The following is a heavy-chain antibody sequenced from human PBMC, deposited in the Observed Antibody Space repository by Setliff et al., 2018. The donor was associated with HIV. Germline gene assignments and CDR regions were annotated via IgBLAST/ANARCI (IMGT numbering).Heavy chain of an antibody. D-gene: IGHD6-13*01. CDR1: GFTFRTFA. Sequence: GGSLRLSCVASGFTFRTFAMHWVRQAPGKGLEWVSGVTYDGRRTFYTDAVKGRFTISRDNSNNTLYLQMNSLRAEDTAVYYCARTASYGNSWYHWFDPWGQGTLVTVSS. CDR2: VTYDGRRT. J-gene: IGHJ5*02. CDR3: ARTASYGNSWYHWFDP. V-gene: IGHV3-30*07.